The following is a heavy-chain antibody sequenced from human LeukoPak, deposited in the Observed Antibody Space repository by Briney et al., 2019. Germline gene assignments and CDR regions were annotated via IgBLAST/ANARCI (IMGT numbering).Heavy chain of an antibody. J-gene: IGHJ6*02. Sequence: GGSLRLSCAASGFTFSSYVMHWVRQAPGKGLEWVAVISYDGSNKYYADSVKGRFTISRDNSKNTLYLQMNSLRAEDTAVYYCARDFGTYYYYYGMDVWGQGTTVTVPS. CDR2: ISYDGSNK. CDR1: GFTFSSYV. V-gene: IGHV3-30-3*01. D-gene: IGHD1-1*01. CDR3: ARDFGTYYYYYGMDV.